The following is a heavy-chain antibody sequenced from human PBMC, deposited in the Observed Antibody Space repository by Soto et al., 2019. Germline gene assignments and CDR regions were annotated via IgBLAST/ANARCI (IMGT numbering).Heavy chain of an antibody. D-gene: IGHD2-15*01. CDR2: ISSSSSTI. CDR1: GSTFSSYS. V-gene: IGHV3-48*01. CDR3: ARGGYCSGGSCYHNWFDP. J-gene: IGHJ5*02. Sequence: GGSLRLSCAASGSTFSSYSMNWVRQAPGKGLEWVSYISSSSSTIYYADSVKGRFTISRDNAKNSLYLQMNSLRAEDTAVYYCARGGYCSGGSCYHNWFDPWGQGTLVTVS.